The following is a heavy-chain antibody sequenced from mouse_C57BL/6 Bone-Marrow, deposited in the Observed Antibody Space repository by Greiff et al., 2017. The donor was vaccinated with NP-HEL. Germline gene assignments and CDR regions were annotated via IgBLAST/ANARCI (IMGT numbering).Heavy chain of an antibody. CDR2: IRSKSSNYAT. J-gene: IGHJ4*01. Sequence: VESGGGLVQPKGSLKLSCAASGFTFNTYAMHWVRQAPGKGLEWVARIRSKSSNYATYYADSVKDRFTISRDDSQNMLYLQMNNLKTEDTAMYYCVRAPYYINYYAMDYWGQGTSVTVSS. V-gene: IGHV10-3*01. CDR3: VRAPYYINYYAMDY. D-gene: IGHD1-1*01. CDR1: GFTFNTYA.